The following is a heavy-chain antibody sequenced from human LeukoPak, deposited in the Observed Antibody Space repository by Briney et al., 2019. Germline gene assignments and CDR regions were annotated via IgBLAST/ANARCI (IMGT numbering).Heavy chain of an antibody. CDR3: TKITTGAGNY. V-gene: IGHV3-23*01. CDR2: ISGSADST. Sequence: PGGSLRLSCAASGFTFRNYIMTWVRQAPGKGLEWVSDISGSADSTNYADSVKGRFTISRDNSKNTLYLQMNSLRAEDTAIYYCTKITTGAGNYWGQGTLVTVSS. D-gene: IGHD1-1*01. CDR1: GFTFRNYI. J-gene: IGHJ4*02.